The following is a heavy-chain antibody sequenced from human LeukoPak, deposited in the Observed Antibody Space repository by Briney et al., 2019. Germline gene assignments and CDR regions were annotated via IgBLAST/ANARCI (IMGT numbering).Heavy chain of an antibody. CDR1: GFTFDDYG. CDR2: INWNGGST. J-gene: IGHJ6*03. CDR3: ARRFAVINPLYYYYYMDV. V-gene: IGHV3-20*04. Sequence: SGGSLRLSCAASGFTFDDYGMSWVRHAPGKGLEWVSGINWNGGSTGYADSVKGRFTISRDNAKNSLYLQMNSLRAEDTALYYCARRFAVINPLYYYYYMDVWGKGTTVTVSS. D-gene: IGHD2-21*01.